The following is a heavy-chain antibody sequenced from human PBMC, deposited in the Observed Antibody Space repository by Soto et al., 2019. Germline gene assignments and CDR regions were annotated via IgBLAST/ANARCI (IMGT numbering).Heavy chain of an antibody. V-gene: IGHV3-21*01. CDR1: GFTFSTYS. D-gene: IGHD2-2*01. CDR3: VRPHCTSATCYLAWYYYGMDV. J-gene: IGHJ6*02. CDR2: ISPSGSNK. Sequence: AGGSLRLSCAASGFTFSTYSMNWVRQAPGKGLEWVSSISPSGSNKYYTASVKGRFTVSRDNAENSLYLQMNSLRAEDTAVYYCVRPHCTSATCYLAWYYYGMDVWGQGTTVTVSS.